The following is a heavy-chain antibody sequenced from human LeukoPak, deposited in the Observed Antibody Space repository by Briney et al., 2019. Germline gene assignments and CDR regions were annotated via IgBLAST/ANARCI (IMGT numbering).Heavy chain of an antibody. CDR1: GFTFSNYV. CDR3: TRRVGGTPDY. CDR2: IGIDVRDS. D-gene: IGHD1-26*01. V-gene: IGHV3-23*01. Sequence: SGRSLRLSCAASGFTFSNYVMTWVRQAHGKGREWVSAIGIDVRDSDYADSVKGRFTIARDNSKNTVYLQMNSLRAEDTGLYYCTRRVGGTPDYWGLGTLVTVSS. J-gene: IGHJ4*02.